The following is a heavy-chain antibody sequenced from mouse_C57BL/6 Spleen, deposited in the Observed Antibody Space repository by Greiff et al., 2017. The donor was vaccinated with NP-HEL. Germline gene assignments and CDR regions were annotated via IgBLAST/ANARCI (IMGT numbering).Heavy chain of an antibody. CDR1: GFSLTSYG. J-gene: IGHJ1*03. CDR2: IWRGGST. D-gene: IGHD2-4*01. Sequence: VQLQQSGPGLVQPSQSLSITCTVSGFSLTSYGVHWVRQSPGKGLEWLGVIWRGGSTDYNAAFISRLSISKDNSKSQVFFKMNSLQADDTAIYYCARNYDYDGRGYFDVWGTGTTVTVSS. V-gene: IGHV2-2*01. CDR3: ARNYDYDGRGYFDV.